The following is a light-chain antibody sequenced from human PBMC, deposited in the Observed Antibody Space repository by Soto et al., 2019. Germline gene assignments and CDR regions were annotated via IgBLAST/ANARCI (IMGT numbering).Light chain of an antibody. CDR3: KQYNDWPQT. Sequence: EIVMSQFPGTLSLSPEERATLSCRASEAVSTNLAWYKQILGQALRLFIYGASTRATGIPARFSGSGSGTECNLAISSRQSEDFAVYYCKQYNDWPQTFGLGTKVDIK. CDR2: GAS. CDR1: EAVSTN. J-gene: IGKJ1*01. V-gene: IGKV3-15*01.